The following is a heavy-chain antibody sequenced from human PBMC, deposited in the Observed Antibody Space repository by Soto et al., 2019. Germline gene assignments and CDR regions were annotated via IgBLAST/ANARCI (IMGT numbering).Heavy chain of an antibody. CDR1: GFYFSNSW. V-gene: IGHV3-74*01. Sequence: LRLSNATSGFYFSNSWIHWGRQVPEQGLVWVTRIKSDESSIIYVGSVKGRVTLTRDNGKNSVHLQMSSLRGEDTAEYYCAKDWYHYIDSWGHGTPVTNSS. J-gene: IGHJ4*01. CDR2: IKSDESSI. D-gene: IGHD1-20*01. CDR3: AKDWYHYIDS.